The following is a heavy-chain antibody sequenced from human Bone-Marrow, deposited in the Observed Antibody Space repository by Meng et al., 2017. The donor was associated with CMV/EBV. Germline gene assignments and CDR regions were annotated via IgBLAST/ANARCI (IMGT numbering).Heavy chain of an antibody. CDR2: IITDGSSA. Sequence: GGSLRLPWTASGFTFTTYWMHWARQAPGKGLVWVSRIITDGSSATYADSVKGRFTISRDNVKNTMYLQMNSLRADDTAVYYCARTKVTHDYWGQGTLVTVSS. CDR1: GFTFTTYW. D-gene: IGHD4-11*01. V-gene: IGHV3-74*01. CDR3: ARTKVTHDY. J-gene: IGHJ4*02.